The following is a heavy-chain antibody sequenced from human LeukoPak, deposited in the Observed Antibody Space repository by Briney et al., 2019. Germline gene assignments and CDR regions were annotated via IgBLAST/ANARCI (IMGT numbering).Heavy chain of an antibody. J-gene: IGHJ6*03. CDR2: MNPNSGNT. CDR1: GYTFTSYD. D-gene: IGHD6-6*01. Sequence: ASVKVSCKASGYTFTSYDINWVRQATGQGLEWMGWMNPNSGNTGYAQKFQGRVTMTRNTSISTAYMELSSLRSEDTAVYYCARGDKLARLYYYYYHMDVWGKGTTVTVSS. V-gene: IGHV1-8*01. CDR3: ARGDKLARLYYYYYHMDV.